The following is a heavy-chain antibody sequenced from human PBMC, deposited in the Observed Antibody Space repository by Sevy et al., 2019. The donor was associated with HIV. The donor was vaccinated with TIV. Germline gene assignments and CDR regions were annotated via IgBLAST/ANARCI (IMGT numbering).Heavy chain of an antibody. CDR3: AREGCTQPHDY. CDR2: FSFGCGRI. Sequence: GGYLRLFCAASGFTFAKYSMSWVRQAPGKGLEWVSTFSFGCGRINYADSVKGRFTISRDDSKNTLFLQMNSLRAEDTATYFCAREGCTQPHDYWGQGTLVTVSS. J-gene: IGHJ4*02. V-gene: IGHV3-23*01. D-gene: IGHD2-8*01. CDR1: GFTFAKYS.